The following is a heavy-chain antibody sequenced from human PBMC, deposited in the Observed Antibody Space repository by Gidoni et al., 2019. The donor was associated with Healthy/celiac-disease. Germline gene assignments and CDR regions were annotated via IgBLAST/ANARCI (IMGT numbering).Heavy chain of an antibody. D-gene: IGHD2-15*01. CDR1: GGSFSGYY. V-gene: IGHV4-34*01. J-gene: IGHJ6*03. CDR3: ARSDCSGGSCYSGRVRYYYMDV. Sequence: QVQLQQWGAGLLKPSETLSLTCAVYGGSFSGYYWSWIRQPPGKGLEWSGEINHSGSTNYNPSLKSRVTISVDTSKNQFSLKLSSVTAADTAVYYCARSDCSGGSCYSGRVRYYYMDVWGKGTTVTVSS. CDR2: INHSGST.